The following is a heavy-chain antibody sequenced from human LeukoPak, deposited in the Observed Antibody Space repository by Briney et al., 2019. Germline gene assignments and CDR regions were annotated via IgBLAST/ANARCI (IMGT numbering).Heavy chain of an antibody. J-gene: IGHJ3*02. CDR3: ASHGYNDAFDI. V-gene: IGHV4-59*08. CDR1: GGSISSYY. CDR2: IYYSGST. Sequence: SETLSLTCTVSGGSISSYYWSWIRQPPGKGLEWIGYIYYSGSTNYNPSLKSRVTISVDTSKNQFSLKLSSVTAADTAVYYCASHGYNDAFDIWGQGTMVTVSS. D-gene: IGHD1-1*01.